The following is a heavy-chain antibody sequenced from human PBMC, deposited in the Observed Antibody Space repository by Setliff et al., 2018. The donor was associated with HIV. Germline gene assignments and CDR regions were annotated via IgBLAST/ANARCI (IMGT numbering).Heavy chain of an antibody. CDR3: ARGSISLHAFDI. CDR2: INPNSGDT. D-gene: IGHD2-2*01. Sequence: ASVKVSCKASGYSFIGHYMHWVRQAPGQGLEWMGRINPNSGDTKYSQKFQGRVTITRDTSASTAYMELSSLRSEDTAVYYCARGSISLHAFDIWGQGTMVTVSS. J-gene: IGHJ3*02. CDR1: GYSFIGHY. V-gene: IGHV1-2*06.